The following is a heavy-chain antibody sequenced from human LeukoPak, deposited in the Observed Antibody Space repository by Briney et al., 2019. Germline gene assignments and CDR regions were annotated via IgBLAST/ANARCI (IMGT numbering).Heavy chain of an antibody. CDR2: INPSGGST. V-gene: IGHV1-46*01. CDR3: ARESYDSSEKGFLDY. D-gene: IGHD3-22*01. CDR1: GYTFTSYY. Sequence: ASVKVSCKASGYTFTSYYMHWVRQAPGQGLEWMGTINPSGGSTSYAQKFQGRVTMTRDTSTSTVYMELSSLRSEDTAVYYCARESYDSSEKGFLDYWGQGTLVTVSS. J-gene: IGHJ4*02.